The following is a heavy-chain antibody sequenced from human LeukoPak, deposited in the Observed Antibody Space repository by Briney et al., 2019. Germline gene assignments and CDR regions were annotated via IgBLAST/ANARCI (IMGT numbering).Heavy chain of an antibody. V-gene: IGHV4-59*08. CDR2: VDYSGST. D-gene: IGHD6-19*01. CDR3: ARRGGSGRAFDY. J-gene: IGHJ4*02. CDR1: GGSISSYY. Sequence: SETLSLTCNVSGGSISSYYWTWIRQPPGKGLEWIGYVDYSGSTNYNPSLKSRVTILVDTSKNQFSLKLTSVTAADTAMYYCARRGGSGRAFDYWGQGILVTFSS.